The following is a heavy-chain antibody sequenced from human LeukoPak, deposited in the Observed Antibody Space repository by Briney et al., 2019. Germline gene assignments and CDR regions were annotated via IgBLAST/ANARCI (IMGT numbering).Heavy chain of an antibody. D-gene: IGHD3-22*01. J-gene: IGHJ4*02. V-gene: IGHV4-31*03. Sequence: SETLSLTCTVSGGSISSGGYYWSWIRQHPGKGLERFGYIYSSGSTYYNPSLKSRVTISVDTSKNQFSLKLSSVTAADTAVYYCARAPGRQVITSVWGQGTLVTVSS. CDR1: GGSISSGGYY. CDR3: ARAPGRQVITSV. CDR2: IYSSGST.